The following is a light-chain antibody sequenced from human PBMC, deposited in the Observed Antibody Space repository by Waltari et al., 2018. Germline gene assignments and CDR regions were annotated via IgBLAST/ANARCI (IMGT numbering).Light chain of an antibody. CDR3: QQYFSTPPVT. CDR2: WAS. Sequence: EIVMTQYPDSLAVSLGERATINCKSSQSVLYSSNNKNYLAWYQQKSGQPPKLLIYWASTRESGVPDRFSGSGSGTDFTLTISSLQAEDVAVYYCQQYFSTPPVTFGGGTKVEIK. V-gene: IGKV4-1*01. CDR1: QSVLYSSNNKNY. J-gene: IGKJ4*01.